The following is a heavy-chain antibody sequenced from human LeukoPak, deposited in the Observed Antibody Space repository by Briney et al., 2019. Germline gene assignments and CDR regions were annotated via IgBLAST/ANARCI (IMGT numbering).Heavy chain of an antibody. D-gene: IGHD3-10*01. Sequence: GGSLRLSCAASGFTFSRYWMSWVRQAPGKGLEWVANIKQDGSEKYYVDSVKGRFTISRDNAKNSLYLQMNSLRVEDTAVYYCAREPLGGWAFDLWGRGTLATVSS. CDR3: AREPLGGWAFDL. CDR1: GFTFSRYW. J-gene: IGHJ2*01. CDR2: IKQDGSEK. V-gene: IGHV3-7*01.